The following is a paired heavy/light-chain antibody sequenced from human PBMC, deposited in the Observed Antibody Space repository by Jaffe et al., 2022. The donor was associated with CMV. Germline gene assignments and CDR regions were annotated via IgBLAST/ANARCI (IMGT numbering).Light chain of an antibody. CDR1: RLRTYF. CDR3: HSRDSSGNPLRV. CDR2: NIN. V-gene: IGLV3-19*01. Sequence: SSELTQDPAVSVALGQTVSITCQGDRLRTYFASWYQQKPGQAPLLLIYNINSRPSGIPDRFSGSRSGNTASLTITGARAEDEADYYCHSRDSSGNPLRVFGGGTKLTVL. J-gene: IGLJ3*02.
Heavy chain of an antibody. V-gene: IGHV4-34*01. D-gene: IGHD4-4*01. CDR2: INDSGIT. J-gene: IGHJ4*02. CDR3: ARVYTNSFDY. Sequence: QVQLQQWGPGVLKPSETLSLTCGVYGGSLSAHYWSWIRQPPGKGLEWIGEINDSGITNYNPSLKSRVTILVDTSKNQFSLKMTSVTAADTAVYYCARVYTNSFDYWAQGTLVTVSS. CDR1: GGSLSAHY.